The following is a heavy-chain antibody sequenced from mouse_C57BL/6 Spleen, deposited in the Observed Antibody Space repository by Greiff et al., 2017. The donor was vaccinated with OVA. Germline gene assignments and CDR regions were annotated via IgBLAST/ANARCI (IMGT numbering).Heavy chain of an antibody. V-gene: IGHV5-17*01. D-gene: IGHD2-1*01. J-gene: IGHJ2*01. CDR1: GFTFSDYG. Sequence: EVHLVESGGGLVKPGGSLKLSCAASGFTFSDYGMHWVRQAPEKGLEWVAYISSGSSTIYYADTVKGRFTISRDNAKNTLFLQMTSLRSEDTAMYYCARPGHCGNGYYFDYWGQGTTLTVSS. CDR3: ARPGHCGNGYYFDY. CDR2: ISSGSSTI.